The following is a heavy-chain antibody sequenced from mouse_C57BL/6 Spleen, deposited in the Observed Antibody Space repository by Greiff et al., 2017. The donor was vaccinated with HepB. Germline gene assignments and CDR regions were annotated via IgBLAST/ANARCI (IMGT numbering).Heavy chain of an antibody. Sequence: VKLVESGAELVRPGASVTLSCKASGYTFTDYEMHWVKQTPVHGLEWIGAIDPETGGTAYNQKFKGKAILTADKSSSTAYMELRSLTSEDSAVYYCTRFDGYYPLLPFDYWGQGTTLTVSS. CDR2: IDPETGGT. V-gene: IGHV1-15*01. D-gene: IGHD2-3*01. CDR1: GYTFTDYE. CDR3: TRFDGYYPLLPFDY. J-gene: IGHJ2*01.